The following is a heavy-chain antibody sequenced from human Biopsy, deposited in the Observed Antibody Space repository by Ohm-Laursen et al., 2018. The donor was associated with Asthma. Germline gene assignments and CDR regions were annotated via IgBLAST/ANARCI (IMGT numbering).Heavy chain of an antibody. D-gene: IGHD1-26*01. Sequence: TQTLTLTCTFSGFSLSTSGGGVGWIRQPPGKALEWFGNIYWDDDKRYSPSLQSRLTITRDTPKDQVVLTMTNMGPVDTGTYYCVHTLVGLKAFDFWGQGTLVTVSS. CDR1: GFSLSTSGGG. J-gene: IGHJ4*02. CDR2: IYWDDDK. V-gene: IGHV2-5*02. CDR3: VHTLVGLKAFDF.